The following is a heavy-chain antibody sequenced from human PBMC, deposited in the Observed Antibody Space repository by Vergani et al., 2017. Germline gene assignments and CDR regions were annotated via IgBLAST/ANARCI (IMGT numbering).Heavy chain of an antibody. CDR3: ARGIYYSNYVSADYFDY. J-gene: IGHJ4*02. CDR2: INPNSGGT. Sequence: QVQLVQSGAEVKKPGASVKVSCKASGYTFTGYYMHWVRQAPGQGLEWMGWINPNSGGTNYAQKLQGRVTITAEESTSTAYMGLSSLRSEDTAVYYCARGIYYSNYVSADYFDYWGQGTLVTVSS. V-gene: IGHV1-2*02. CDR1: GYTFTGYY. D-gene: IGHD4-11*01.